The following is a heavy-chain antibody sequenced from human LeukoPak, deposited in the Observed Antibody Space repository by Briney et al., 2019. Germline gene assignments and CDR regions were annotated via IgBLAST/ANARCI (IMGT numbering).Heavy chain of an antibody. CDR2: ICAGGTGK. V-gene: IGHV3-23*01. CDR3: AKSYDSGGYPLGDS. Sequence: GGSLTLSCTGSGFRFPNDAMAWVRQAPGKGLEWVSGICAGGTGKNYADSVRGRFTISRDNSKKTVFLHMNSLRAEDTALYYCAKSYDSGGYPLGDSWGQGTLVTVSS. J-gene: IGHJ4*02. CDR1: GFRFPNDA. D-gene: IGHD3-22*01.